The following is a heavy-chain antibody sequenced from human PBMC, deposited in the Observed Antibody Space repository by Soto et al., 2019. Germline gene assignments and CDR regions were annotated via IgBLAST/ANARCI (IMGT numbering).Heavy chain of an antibody. CDR2: ISSSSSYI. V-gene: IGHV3-21*01. Sequence: PGGSLRLSCAVSGFTFSSYSMNWVRQAPGKGLEWVSSISSSSSYIYYAVSVKGRFTISRDNAKISLYLQMNSLRAVDTAVYYCARVGSAVAQWDAFVIRGQGTLVTVSS. D-gene: IGHD6-19*01. CDR3: ARVGSAVAQWDAFVI. J-gene: IGHJ3*02. CDR1: GFTFSSYS.